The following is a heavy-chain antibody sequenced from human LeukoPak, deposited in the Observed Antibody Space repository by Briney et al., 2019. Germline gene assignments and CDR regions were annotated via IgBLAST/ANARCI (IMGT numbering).Heavy chain of an antibody. J-gene: IGHJ4*02. CDR1: GLTFYTYA. Sequence: GGSLRLSCEVSGLTFYTYAMSWVRQAPGKGLEWVSAISGRGGRTYYSDSVKGRFTISRVNSQNTLYLQMKTLRAEDTAVYYCSTSPSFGSSWYQFNYWGQGALVIVSS. CDR2: ISGRGGRT. CDR3: STSPSFGSSWYQFNY. D-gene: IGHD6-13*01. V-gene: IGHV3-23*01.